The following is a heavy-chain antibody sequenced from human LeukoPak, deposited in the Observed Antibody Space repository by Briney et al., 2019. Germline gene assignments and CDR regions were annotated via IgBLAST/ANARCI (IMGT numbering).Heavy chain of an antibody. J-gene: IGHJ4*02. D-gene: IGHD2-21*02. CDR1: GGTFSSYA. Sequence: GASVKVSCKASGGTFSSYAISWVRQAPGQGLEWMGGIIPIFGTANYAQKFQGRVTITADESTSTAYMELSSLRSEDTAVYYCARGRWSATTASYYLDFWGLGTLVTVSS. CDR3: ARGRWSATTASYYLDF. V-gene: IGHV1-69*13. CDR2: IIPIFGTA.